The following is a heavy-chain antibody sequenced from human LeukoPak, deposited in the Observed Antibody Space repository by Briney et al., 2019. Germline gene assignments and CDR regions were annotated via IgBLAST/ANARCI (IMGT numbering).Heavy chain of an antibody. CDR2: IYHSGST. CDR1: GYSISSGYF. Sequence: SEALSLTCTVSGYSISSGYFWGWIRQPPGKGLECIGTIYHSGSTYYNPSLKSRVTISVDTSKNQFSLKLNSVTAADTAVYYCARIYSSSWFLNWFDPWGQGTLVTVSS. V-gene: IGHV4-38-2*02. CDR3: ARIYSSSWFLNWFDP. D-gene: IGHD6-13*01. J-gene: IGHJ5*02.